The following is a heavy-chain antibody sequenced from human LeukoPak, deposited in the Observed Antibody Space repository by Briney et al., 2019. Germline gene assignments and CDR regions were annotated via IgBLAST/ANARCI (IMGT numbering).Heavy chain of an antibody. V-gene: IGHV3-21*03. CDR3: TTDTLYSSSWADAFDT. Sequence: GGSLRLSCAASGFTFSSYSMNWVRQAPGKGLEWVSSISSSSSYIYYADSVKGRFTISRDNAKNSLYLQMNSLKTEDTAVYYCTTDTLYSSSWADAFDTWGQGTMVTVSS. J-gene: IGHJ3*02. CDR2: ISSSSSYI. CDR1: GFTFSSYS. D-gene: IGHD6-13*01.